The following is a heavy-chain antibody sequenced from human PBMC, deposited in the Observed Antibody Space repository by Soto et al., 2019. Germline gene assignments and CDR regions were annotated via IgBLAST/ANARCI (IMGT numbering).Heavy chain of an antibody. CDR2: ISGSGGST. V-gene: IGHV3-23*01. CDR1: GYTFSSYA. Sequence: EVQLLESGGGLVQPGGSLRLSCAASGYTFSSYAMSWVRQAPGKGLELVSAISGSGGSTYYADSVKGRFTISRYNSKNRLCLQMNSLRADDTAVYYGAKAPAVVAATVIFDYCGQGTLVAVSS. J-gene: IGHJ4*02. D-gene: IGHD2-15*01. CDR3: AKAPAVVAATVIFDY.